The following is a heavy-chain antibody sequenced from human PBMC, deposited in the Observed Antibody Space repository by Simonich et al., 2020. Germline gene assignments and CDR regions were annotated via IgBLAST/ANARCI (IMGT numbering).Heavy chain of an antibody. CDR2: INSDESST. J-gene: IGHJ4*02. CDR1: GFTFSSYW. Sequence: EVQLVESGGGLVQPGGSLRLSCAASGFTFSSYWMHWVRQAPGKGMGWTPRINSDESSTSYADSVKGRFTIPRANAKNTLYLQMNSLRAEDTAVYYCARNRLDYWGQGTLVTVSS. V-gene: IGHV3-74*01. CDR3: ARNRLDY.